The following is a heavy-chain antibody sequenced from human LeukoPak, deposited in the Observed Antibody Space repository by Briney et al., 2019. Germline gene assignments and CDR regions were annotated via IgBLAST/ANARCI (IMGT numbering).Heavy chain of an antibody. CDR1: GFTFDDYG. J-gene: IGHJ6*02. CDR2: ISGDGLRI. CDR3: VRDLRGGPRNV. D-gene: IGHD1-14*01. V-gene: IGHV3-43*02. Sequence: PGGSLRLSCAVSGFTFDDYGLHWVRHPPGRGLEWVAFISGDGLRIYYAESVKGRFTVSRDNSKKSLYLQMNSLTTEDSALYYCVRDLRGGPRNVWGRGTTVTVSS.